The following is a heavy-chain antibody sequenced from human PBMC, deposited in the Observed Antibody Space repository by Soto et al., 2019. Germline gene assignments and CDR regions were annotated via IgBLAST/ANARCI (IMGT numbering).Heavy chain of an antibody. Sequence: GSLLLACSATGFSFAGYALTWVRQAPGKGLEWLSAVSGGGASTYYADSVRGRFSISRDVSGNMIYLQLNRLTAGDTATYYCAKTQTFNGYYGGFDAWGQGTRVTVSS. CDR1: GFSFAGYA. J-gene: IGHJ4*02. V-gene: IGHV3-23*01. CDR3: AKTQTFNGYYGGFDA. D-gene: IGHD3-3*01. CDR2: VSGGGAST.